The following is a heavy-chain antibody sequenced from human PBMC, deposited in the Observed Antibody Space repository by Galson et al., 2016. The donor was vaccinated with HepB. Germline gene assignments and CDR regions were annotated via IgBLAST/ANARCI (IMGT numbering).Heavy chain of an antibody. Sequence: LRLSCAASGFTVSSNYIIWVRQAPGKGLEWVSAIYSGGSTYYADAVKGHFTVSRDNPKNTVYLQMNSLRAEDTAVYYCAREAIAAAGTHDAFDIWGQGTMVTVCS. J-gene: IGHJ3*02. CDR3: AREAIAAAGTHDAFDI. D-gene: IGHD6-13*01. V-gene: IGHV3-53*01. CDR1: GFTVSSNY. CDR2: IYSGGST.